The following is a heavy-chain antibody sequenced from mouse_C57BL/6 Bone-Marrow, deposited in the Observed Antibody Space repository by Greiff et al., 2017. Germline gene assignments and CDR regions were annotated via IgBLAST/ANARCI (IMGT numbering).Heavy chain of an antibody. CDR3: ARDYYGNYFYYAMDY. CDR1: GFSLTSYA. D-gene: IGHD2-1*01. J-gene: IGHJ4*01. Sequence: VMLVESGPGLVAPSPSLSITCTVSGFSLTSYAISWVRQPPGKGLEWLGVIWPGGGTTYNSALNSSLSISKDNSKIQVFLKMNSLHTEDTARYYCARDYYGNYFYYAMDYWGQGTSVTVSA. V-gene: IGHV2-9-1*01. CDR2: IWPGGGT.